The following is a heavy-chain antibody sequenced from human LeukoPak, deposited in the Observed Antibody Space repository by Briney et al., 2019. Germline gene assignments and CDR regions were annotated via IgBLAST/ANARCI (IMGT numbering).Heavy chain of an antibody. CDR1: GFTFSSYA. Sequence: GGSLRLSCAASGFTFSSYAMSWVRQAPGKGLEWVSAISGSGGSTYYADSVKGRFTISRDNSKNTLYLQMNSLRAEDTAVYYCAKEVVVVPAALSYFDYWGQGTLVTVSS. V-gene: IGHV3-23*01. J-gene: IGHJ4*02. CDR2: ISGSGGST. CDR3: AKEVVVVPAALSYFDY. D-gene: IGHD2-2*01.